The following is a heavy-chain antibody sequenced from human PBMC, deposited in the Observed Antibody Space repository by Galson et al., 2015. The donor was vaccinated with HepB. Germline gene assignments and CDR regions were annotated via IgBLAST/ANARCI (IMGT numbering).Heavy chain of an antibody. J-gene: IGHJ3*02. Sequence: SLRLSCAASGFTFSSYAMHWVRQAPGKGLEWVAVISYDGSNKYYADSVKGRFTISRDNSKNTLYLQMNSLKTEDTAVYYCTTVSWDTAMVTILDAFDIWGQGTMVTVPS. V-gene: IGHV3-30-3*01. CDR3: TTVSWDTAMVTILDAFDI. CDR2: ISYDGSNK. D-gene: IGHD5-18*01. CDR1: GFTFSSYA.